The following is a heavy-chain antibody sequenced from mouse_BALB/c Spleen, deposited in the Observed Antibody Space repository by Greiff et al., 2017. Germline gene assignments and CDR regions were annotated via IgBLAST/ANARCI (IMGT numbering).Heavy chain of an antibody. D-gene: IGHD2-1*01. Sequence: EVQLQQSGAELVKPGASVKLSCTASGFNIKDTYMHWVKQRPEQGLEWIGRIDPANGNTKYDPKFQGKATITADTSSNTAYLQLSSLTSEDTAVYYCARYYGNPYYFDYWGQGTTLTVSS. CDR1: GFNIKDTY. CDR2: IDPANGNT. V-gene: IGHV14-3*02. CDR3: ARYYGNPYYFDY. J-gene: IGHJ2*01.